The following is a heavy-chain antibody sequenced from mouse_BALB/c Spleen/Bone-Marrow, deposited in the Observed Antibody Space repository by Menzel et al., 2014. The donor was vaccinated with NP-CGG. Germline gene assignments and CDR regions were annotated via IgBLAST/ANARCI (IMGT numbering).Heavy chain of an antibody. J-gene: IGHJ3*01. CDR3: ARDYDYGCAY. V-gene: IGHV1-18*01. CDR2: VNPNNGGT. CDR1: GYSFTDYY. Sequence: EVMLVESGPDLVKPGASVKISCKASGYSFTDYYMHWVKQSHGKSLEWIGRVNPNNGGTNYNQKFKGKAILTVDKSSNTAYMELRSLTSEDSAVYFCARDYDYGCAYWGQGTLVTVSA. D-gene: IGHD2-4*01.